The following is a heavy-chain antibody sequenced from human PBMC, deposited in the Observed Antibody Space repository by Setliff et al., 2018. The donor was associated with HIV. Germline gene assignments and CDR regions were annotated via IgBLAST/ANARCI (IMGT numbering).Heavy chain of an antibody. CDR3: ARANFWSGYYGY. Sequence: PSETLSLTCTVSGGSISSSNYYWGWIRQPPGKGLEWIGSTYYSGSTYYNPSLKSRVTISVDTAKNQFSLKLSSVTAADTAVYYCARANFWSGYYGYWGQGTLVTVSS. J-gene: IGHJ4*02. CDR2: TYYSGST. CDR1: GGSISSSNYY. V-gene: IGHV4-39*07. D-gene: IGHD3-3*01.